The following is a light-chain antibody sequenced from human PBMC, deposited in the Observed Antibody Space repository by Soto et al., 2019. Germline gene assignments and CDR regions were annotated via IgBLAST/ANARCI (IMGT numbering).Light chain of an antibody. Sequence: ESVLTQSPGTLSLSPGERATLSCRASQSVSSYLAWYQQKPGQAPRLLIYDAFNRATGIPARFSGSGSGTDFTLTISSLEPEDFAVYYCQQRSNWPPITFGQVTRLEIK. CDR1: QSVSSY. CDR2: DAF. J-gene: IGKJ5*01. V-gene: IGKV3-11*01. CDR3: QQRSNWPPIT.